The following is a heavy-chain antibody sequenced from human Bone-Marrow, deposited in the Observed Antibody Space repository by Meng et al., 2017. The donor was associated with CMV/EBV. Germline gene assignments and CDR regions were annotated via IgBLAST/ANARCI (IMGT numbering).Heavy chain of an antibody. J-gene: IGHJ4*02. D-gene: IGHD1-14*01. V-gene: IGHV4-59*01. Sequence: GSLRLSCTVSGGSISSYYWSWIRQPPGKGLEWIGYIYYSGSTNYNPSLKSRVTISVDTSKNQFSLKLSSVTAADTAVYYCARGEVGTNPDYWGQGTLATVSS. CDR3: ARGEVGTNPDY. CDR1: GGSISSYY. CDR2: IYYSGST.